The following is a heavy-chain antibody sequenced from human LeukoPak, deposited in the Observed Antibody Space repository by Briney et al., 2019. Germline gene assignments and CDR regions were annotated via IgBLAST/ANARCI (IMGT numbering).Heavy chain of an antibody. CDR3: ARGGVGLVIIPGWEYDYYGLDV. Sequence: GGSLRLSCAASGFTLSTYSMNWVRQAPGKGLEWVSSISSSATYMYYADSVKGRFTIARDNAKNSLYLQMNSLRAEDTAVYYCARGGVGLVIIPGWEYDYYGLDVWGQGTTVTVSS. CDR1: GFTLSTYS. V-gene: IGHV3-21*01. J-gene: IGHJ6*02. CDR2: ISSSATYM. D-gene: IGHD3/OR15-3a*01.